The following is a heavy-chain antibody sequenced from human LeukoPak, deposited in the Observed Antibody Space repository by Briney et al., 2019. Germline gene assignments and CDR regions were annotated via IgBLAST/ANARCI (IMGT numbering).Heavy chain of an antibody. CDR1: GGTFSSYA. CDR2: IIPIFGTA. V-gene: IGHV1-69*05. J-gene: IGHJ4*02. CDR3: ARGPDWGFSHD. D-gene: IGHD7-27*01. Sequence: SVKVSCKASGGTFSSYAISWVRQAPGQGLEWIGGIIPIFGTANYAQKFQGRVTITTDESTSTAYTELSSLRSEDTAVYYCARGPDWGFSHDWGQGTLVTVSS.